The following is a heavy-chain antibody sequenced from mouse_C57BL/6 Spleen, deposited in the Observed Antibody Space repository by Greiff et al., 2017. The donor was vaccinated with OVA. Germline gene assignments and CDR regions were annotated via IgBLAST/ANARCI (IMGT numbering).Heavy chain of an antibody. V-gene: IGHV14-2*01. Sequence: EVQLQQSGAELVKPGASVKLSCTASGFNIKDYYMHWVKQRTEQGLEWIGRIDPADGETKYAPKFQGKATIPADTSSNTAYLQISSLTSEDTAVYSGARIPYASSYWDFDVWGTGTTVTVSS. D-gene: IGHD6-5*01. CDR3: ARIPYASSYWDFDV. CDR2: IDPADGET. CDR1: GFNIKDYY. J-gene: IGHJ1*03.